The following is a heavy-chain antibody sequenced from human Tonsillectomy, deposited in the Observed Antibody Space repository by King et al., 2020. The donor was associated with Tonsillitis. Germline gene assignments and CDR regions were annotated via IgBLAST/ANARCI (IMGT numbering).Heavy chain of an antibody. CDR3: ARGRGDIVATIPYYFDY. Sequence: QLVQSGGGVVQPGRSLRLSCAASGFTFSSYGMHWGRQAPGKWPEWVAVIWYGGSNNYYADSVKGRFTISRDNSKNTLYLQMNSLRAEDTAVYYCARGRGDIVATIPYYFDYWGQGTLVTVSS. CDR1: GFTFSSYG. CDR2: IWYGGSNN. V-gene: IGHV3-33*08. J-gene: IGHJ4*02. D-gene: IGHD5-12*01.